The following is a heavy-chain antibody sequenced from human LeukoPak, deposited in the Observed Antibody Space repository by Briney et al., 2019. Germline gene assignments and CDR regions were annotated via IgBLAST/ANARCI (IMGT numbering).Heavy chain of an antibody. Sequence: GASVKVSCKASGYTFTSYAMHWVRQAPRQRLEWMGWINAGNGNTKYSQEFQGRVTITRDTSASTAYMELSSLRSEDMAVYYCARGDKLRFLEWFLPPPDYWGQGTLVTVSS. J-gene: IGHJ4*02. V-gene: IGHV1-3*03. D-gene: IGHD3-3*01. CDR3: ARGDKLRFLEWFLPPPDY. CDR1: GYTFTSYA. CDR2: INAGNGNT.